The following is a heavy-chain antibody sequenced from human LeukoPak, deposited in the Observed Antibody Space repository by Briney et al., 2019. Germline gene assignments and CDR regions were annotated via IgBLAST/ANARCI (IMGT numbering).Heavy chain of an antibody. CDR3: ARGSRGHSSGYYYIDY. Sequence: KSSETLSLTCTVSGGSISSYYWSWIRQPPGKGLEWIGYIYYSGSTNYNPSLKSRVTISVDTSKNQFSLKLSSVTAADTAVYYCARGSRGHSSGYYYIDYWGQGTLVTVSS. J-gene: IGHJ4*02. V-gene: IGHV4-59*01. CDR1: GGSISSYY. D-gene: IGHD3-22*01. CDR2: IYYSGST.